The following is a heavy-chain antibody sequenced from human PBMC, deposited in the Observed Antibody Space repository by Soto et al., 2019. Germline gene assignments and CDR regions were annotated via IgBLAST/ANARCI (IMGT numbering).Heavy chain of an antibody. CDR3: AVGLDPYGLAV. CDR2: MDPDTGNT. V-gene: IGHV1-8*01. J-gene: IGHJ6*02. CDR1: GYTFINYD. Sequence: ASVKVSCKSSGYTFINYDINWVRQATGQGLEWMGRMDPDTGNTVYTQTFQGRVTMTRDTSISTAYMELSGLRSQDTAVYYCAVGLDPYGLAVWGQGTTVTVSS.